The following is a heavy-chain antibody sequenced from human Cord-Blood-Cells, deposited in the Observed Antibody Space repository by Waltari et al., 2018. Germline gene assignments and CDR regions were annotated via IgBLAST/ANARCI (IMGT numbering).Heavy chain of an antibody. CDR2: IYPGDADT. CDR3: ARLGGPTPSGSYYFDY. Sequence: EVQLVQSGAEVKKPGESLKISCKGSGYSFTSYWIGWVRQMPGKGLEWMGIIYPGDADTSYSPSFQGQVTISAHKSISTAYQQWSSLKASDTAMYYCARLGGPTPSGSYYFDYWGQGTLVTVSS. J-gene: IGHJ4*02. V-gene: IGHV5-51*01. D-gene: IGHD1-26*01. CDR1: GYSFTSYW.